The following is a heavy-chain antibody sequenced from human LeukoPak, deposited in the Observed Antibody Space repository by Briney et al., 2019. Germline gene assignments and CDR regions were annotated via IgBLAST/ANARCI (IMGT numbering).Heavy chain of an antibody. D-gene: IGHD5-24*01. V-gene: IGHV4-34*01. CDR2: INHSGRT. CDR1: GGSFSGYY. Sequence: PSETLSLTCAVYGGSFSGYYWSWIRQPPGKGLEWIGEINHSGRTNYNPSLKSRVTISVDTSKNQFSLKLSSVTAADTAVYYCARGGPYNDYWGQGTLVTVSS. J-gene: IGHJ4*02. CDR3: ARGGPYNDY.